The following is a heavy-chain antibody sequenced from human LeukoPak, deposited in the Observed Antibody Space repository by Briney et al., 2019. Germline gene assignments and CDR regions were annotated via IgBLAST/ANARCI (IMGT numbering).Heavy chain of an antibody. J-gene: IGHJ5*02. D-gene: IGHD3-10*01. Sequence: PGGSLRLSCVASGFTFSTYGMSWVRQAPGKGLEWVAAVSSTGSGTYYHDSLKGRFIISRDNSQNTVFLQMNSLRPEDTAFYFCAKDGPLLWFGPTDAWGQGILVTVSS. V-gene: IGHV3-23*01. CDR1: GFTFSTYG. CDR2: VSSTGSGT. CDR3: AKDGPLLWFGPTDA.